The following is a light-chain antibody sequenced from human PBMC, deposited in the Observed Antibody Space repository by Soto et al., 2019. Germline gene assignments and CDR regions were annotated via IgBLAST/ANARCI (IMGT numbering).Light chain of an antibody. CDR1: RTINTY. CDR2: GAS. J-gene: IGKJ4*01. CDR3: QQTYSDIS. Sequence: DVRMTQSPSSLSASVGDTITITCRASRTINTYLNWFQQKPGEPPRLLIYGASTLHDGVPSRFSGSGSGADFTLTISGLQPEDCASDHCQQTYSDISFGGGTKV. V-gene: IGKV1-39*01.